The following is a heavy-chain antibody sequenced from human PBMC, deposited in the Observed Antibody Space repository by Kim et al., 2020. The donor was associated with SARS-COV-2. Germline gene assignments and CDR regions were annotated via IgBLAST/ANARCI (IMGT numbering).Heavy chain of an antibody. CDR1: GYTFTSYG. CDR2: ISAYNGNT. Sequence: ASVKVSCKASGYTFTSYGINWVRQAPGQGLEWMGWISAYNGNTNYAQKLQGRVTMTTDTSTSTAYMELRSLRSDDTAVYYCARYHDFWSGYYSYSSGMDVWGQGTTVTVSS. CDR3: ARYHDFWSGYYSYSSGMDV. D-gene: IGHD3-3*01. J-gene: IGHJ6*02. V-gene: IGHV1-18*01.